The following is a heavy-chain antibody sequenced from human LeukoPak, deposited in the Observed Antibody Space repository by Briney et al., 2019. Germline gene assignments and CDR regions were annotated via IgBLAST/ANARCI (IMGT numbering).Heavy chain of an antibody. J-gene: IGHJ4*02. CDR1: GFPFSTYS. Sequence: GGSLRLSCAASGFPFSTYSMNWVRQAPGKGLEWVAVIWYDGSNKYYADSVKGRFTISRDNSKNTLYLQMNSLRAEDTAVYYCARDHDSNFNFDYWGQGTLVTVSS. CDR2: IWYDGSNK. V-gene: IGHV3-33*08. CDR3: ARDHDSNFNFDY. D-gene: IGHD4-11*01.